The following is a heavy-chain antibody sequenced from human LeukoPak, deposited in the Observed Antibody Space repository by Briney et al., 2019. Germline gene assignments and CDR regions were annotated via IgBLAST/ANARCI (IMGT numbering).Heavy chain of an antibody. D-gene: IGHD2-15*01. V-gene: IGHV4-34*01. CDR2: INHSGST. Sequence: SETLSLTCAVYGGSFSGYYWSWIRQPPGKGLEWIGEINHSGSTNYNPSLKSRVTISVDTSKNQFSLKLSSVTAADTAVYYCARTRRSVVVVAANVFHYYYYMDVWGKGITVTVSS. CDR1: GGSFSGYY. CDR3: ARTRRSVVVVAANVFHYYYYMDV. J-gene: IGHJ6*03.